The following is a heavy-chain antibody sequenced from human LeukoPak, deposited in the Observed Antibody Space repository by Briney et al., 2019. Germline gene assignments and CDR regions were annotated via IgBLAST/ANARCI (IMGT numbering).Heavy chain of an antibody. V-gene: IGHV3-23*01. CDR3: AKSDDYGGNPRFFDY. CDR2: ISGSGGST. Sequence: SGGSLRLSCAASGFTFSSYAMSWVRQAPGKGLEWVSAISGSGGSTYYADSVKGRFTISRDNSKNTLYLQMNSLRAEDTAVYYCAKSDDYGGNPRFFDYWGQGTLVTVSS. D-gene: IGHD4-23*01. CDR1: GFTFSSYA. J-gene: IGHJ4*02.